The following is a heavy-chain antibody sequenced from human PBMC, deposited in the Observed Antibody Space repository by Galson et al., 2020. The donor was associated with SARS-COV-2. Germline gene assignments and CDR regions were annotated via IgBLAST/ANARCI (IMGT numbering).Heavy chain of an antibody. V-gene: IGHV1-46*01. CDR1: GYTFTNYY. D-gene: IGHD3-10*01. CDR3: ARGTPADREFHYFGMAV. Sequence: GESLKISCKASGYTFTNYYIDWVRQAPGQGLEWVGVINPSGGSTRYAQKFQGRVTTTRDTSTSTVYMELRSLRSEDTAVYYCARGTPADREFHYFGMAVWGQGTTVTVSS. CDR2: INPSGGST. J-gene: IGHJ6*02.